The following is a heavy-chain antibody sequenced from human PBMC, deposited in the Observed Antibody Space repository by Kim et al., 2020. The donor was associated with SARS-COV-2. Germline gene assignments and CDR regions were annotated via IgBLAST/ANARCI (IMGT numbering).Heavy chain of an antibody. Sequence: ASVKVSCKASGYTFTSYAMHWVRQAPGQRLEWMGWINAGNGNTKYSQKFQGRVTITRDTSASTAYMELSSLRSEDTAVYYCSSLARPTVATLSYWFGTWGQGTLVTVSS. CDR2: INAGNGNT. J-gene: IGHJ5*02. D-gene: IGHD4-17*01. CDR3: SSLARPTVATLSYWFGT. CDR1: GYTFTSYA. V-gene: IGHV1-3*01.